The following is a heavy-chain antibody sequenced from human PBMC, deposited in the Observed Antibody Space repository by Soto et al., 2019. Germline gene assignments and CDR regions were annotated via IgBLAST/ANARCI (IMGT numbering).Heavy chain of an antibody. J-gene: IGHJ2*01. CDR2: IIPIIGTT. CDR1: GGTFTSYV. D-gene: IGHD3-16*02. V-gene: IGHV1-69*12. CDR3: ARSNYVWGSYRGGYFDL. Sequence: QVQLVQSGAEVKKPGSSVKVSCKASGGTFTSYVLTWVRQAPGQGLEWLGGIIPIIGTTNYAQNFQGRVTITADETSSTASIEMSSLTSNDRAVYYCARSNYVWGSYRGGYFDLWGRGTLVTVSS.